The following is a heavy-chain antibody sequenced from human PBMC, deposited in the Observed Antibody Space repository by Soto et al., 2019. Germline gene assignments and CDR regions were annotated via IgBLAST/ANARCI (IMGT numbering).Heavy chain of an antibody. CDR3: ARDDPTRGGVDY. D-gene: IGHD2-8*01. CDR2: IYYSGST. V-gene: IGHV4-31*03. J-gene: IGHJ4*02. Sequence: QVQLQESGPGLVKPSQTLSLPCTVSGGSISSGGYYWSWVRQHPGKGLEWIGYIYYSGSTYYNPSLKSRVTISVDTSKNQFSLKLSSVTAADTAVYYCARDDPTRGGVDYWGQGTLVTVSS. CDR1: GGSISSGGYY.